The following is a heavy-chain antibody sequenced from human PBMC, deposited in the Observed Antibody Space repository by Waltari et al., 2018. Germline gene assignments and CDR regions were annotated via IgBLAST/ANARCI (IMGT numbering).Heavy chain of an antibody. CDR3: ARSGGIAAAGYFDL. J-gene: IGHJ2*01. D-gene: IGHD6-13*01. V-gene: IGHV1-69*01. CDR2: IIPIFGTA. Sequence: ISWVRQAPGQGLEWMGGIIPIFGTANYAQKFQGRVTITADESTSTAYMELSSLRSEDTAVYYCARSGGIAAAGYFDLWGRGTLVTVSS.